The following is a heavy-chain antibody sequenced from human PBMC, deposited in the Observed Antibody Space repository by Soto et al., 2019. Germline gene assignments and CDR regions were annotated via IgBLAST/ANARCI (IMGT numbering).Heavy chain of an antibody. CDR3: ARGGLEWLPQTED. CDR2: INPNSGAT. D-gene: IGHD3-3*01. Sequence: GPPVKVSCKAFGYTFTDYHVYWVRQAPGQGLEWMGWINPNSGATNSAPNFRGRVTMTRDTSISSAYMELTNLRSDDTAVYYCARGGLEWLPQTEDWGPGTMVTVYS. V-gene: IGHV1-2*02. J-gene: IGHJ4*02. CDR1: GYTFTDYH.